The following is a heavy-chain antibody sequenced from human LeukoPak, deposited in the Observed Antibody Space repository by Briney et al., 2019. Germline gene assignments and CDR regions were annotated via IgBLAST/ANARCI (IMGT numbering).Heavy chain of an antibody. CDR3: ARDRYCSSTSSSKYYYYGMDV. CDR1: GFTFSSYG. V-gene: IGHV3-33*01. D-gene: IGHD2-2*01. J-gene: IGHJ6*02. CDR2: IWYDGSNK. Sequence: GGSLRLSCAASGFTFSSYGMHWVRQAPGKGLEWVAVIWYDGSNKYYADSVKGRFTISRDNSKNTLYLQMNSLRAEDTAVYYCARDRYCSSTSSSKYYYYGMDVWGQGTTVTVS.